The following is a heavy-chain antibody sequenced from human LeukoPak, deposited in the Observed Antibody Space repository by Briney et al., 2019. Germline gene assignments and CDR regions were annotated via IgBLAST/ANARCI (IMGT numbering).Heavy chain of an antibody. V-gene: IGHV3-15*07. D-gene: IGHD3-16*01. CDR1: GFTFSSYA. Sequence: PGGSLRLSCAASGFTFSSYAMNWVRQAPEKGLEWVGRIKSKTDGGTIEYAAPVKGRFTISRDDSRDTLYLQMNSLKIEDTAVYYCTTDPRWGIWGQGTMVTVSS. CDR2: IKSKTDGGTI. CDR3: TTDPRWGI. J-gene: IGHJ3*02.